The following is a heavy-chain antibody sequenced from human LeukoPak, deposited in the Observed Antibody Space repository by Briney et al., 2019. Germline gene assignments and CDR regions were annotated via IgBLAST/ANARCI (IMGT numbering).Heavy chain of an antibody. D-gene: IGHD3-10*01. J-gene: IGHJ4*02. V-gene: IGHV3-21*01. CDR3: ARQLWFGELYTGYFDY. Sequence: GGSLRLSCAASGFTLSSYIMNWVRQAPGKGLEWVSSISGSSSYIYYADSVKGRFTISRDNAKKSLFLQMNSLRAEDTAVYYGARQLWFGELYTGYFDYWGQGTLVTVSS. CDR2: ISGSSSYI. CDR1: GFTLSSYI.